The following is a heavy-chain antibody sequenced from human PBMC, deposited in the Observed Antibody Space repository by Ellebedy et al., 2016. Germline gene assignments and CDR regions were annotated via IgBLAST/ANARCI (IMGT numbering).Heavy chain of an antibody. V-gene: IGHV3-7*01. CDR2: INRDGSVY. Sequence: GESLKISXAASGFTFSSHAMNWVRQVPGKGLEWVANINRDGSVYYYVDSVKGRFSISRDNAKNSLSLQMNSLRDEDTAVYYCVRDMSSGWKFDYWGQGTLVTVSS. D-gene: IGHD6-19*01. CDR3: VRDMSSGWKFDY. J-gene: IGHJ4*02. CDR1: GFTFSSHA.